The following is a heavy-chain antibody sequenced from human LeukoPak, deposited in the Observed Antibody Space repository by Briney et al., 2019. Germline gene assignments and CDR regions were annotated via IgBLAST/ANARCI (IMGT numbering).Heavy chain of an antibody. J-gene: IGHJ4*02. CDR2: VHLDGRT. CDR3: AREGGFYRPLDY. CDR1: GGSVSSTNW. V-gene: IGHV4-4*02. D-gene: IGHD6-25*01. Sequence: KPSETLPLTCGVSGGSVSSTNWWTWIGQAPGKGLEWIGEVHLDGRTNFNPSLNSRLTMSVDLSENHVSLKLTSVTAADTAVYYCAREGGFYRPLDYSGQGTLVTVSS.